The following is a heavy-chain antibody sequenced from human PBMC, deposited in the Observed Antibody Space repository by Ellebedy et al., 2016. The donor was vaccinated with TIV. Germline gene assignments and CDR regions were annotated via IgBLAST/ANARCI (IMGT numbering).Heavy chain of an antibody. CDR1: GYRVTAYR. D-gene: IGHD4/OR15-4a*01. Sequence: ASVKVSXXTSGYRVTAYRIVWVRQAPGQGLEWMGWINTDTGDTNYAQNFQGRLSLSTDTSSRTAFMELRSLRSDDTAVYYCARERDNYGESAYYINYWGQGTPVSV. CDR3: ARERDNYGESAYYINY. CDR2: INTDTGDT. J-gene: IGHJ4*02. V-gene: IGHV1-18*01.